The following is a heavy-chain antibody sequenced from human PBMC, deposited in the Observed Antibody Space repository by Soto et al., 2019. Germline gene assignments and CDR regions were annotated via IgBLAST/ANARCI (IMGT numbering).Heavy chain of an antibody. CDR2: IYTGDSDT. D-gene: IGHD4-17*01. Sequence: PGESLKISCKGSGYSFTSYWIGWVRQMPGKGLEWMGIIYTGDSDTRYSPSFQGQVTISADKSISTAYLQWSSLKASDTAMYYCARAYGDYDYYYYGMDVWGQGTTVTVSS. CDR3: ARAYGDYDYYYYGMDV. CDR1: GYSFTSYW. V-gene: IGHV5-51*01. J-gene: IGHJ6*02.